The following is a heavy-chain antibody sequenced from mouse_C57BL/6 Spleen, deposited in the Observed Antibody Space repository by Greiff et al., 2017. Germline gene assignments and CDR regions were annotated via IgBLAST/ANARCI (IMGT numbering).Heavy chain of an antibody. CDR3: ARDCSSNAMDY. J-gene: IGHJ4*01. D-gene: IGHD1-1*01. CDR2: IYPRSGNT. Sequence: QVQLKQSGAELARPGASVKLSCKASGYTFTSYGISWVKQRTGQGLEWIGEIYPRSGNTYYNEKFKGQATLTADKSSSTAYMELRSLTSEVSAVYFCARDCSSNAMDYWGQGTSVTVSS. CDR1: GYTFTSYG. V-gene: IGHV1-81*01.